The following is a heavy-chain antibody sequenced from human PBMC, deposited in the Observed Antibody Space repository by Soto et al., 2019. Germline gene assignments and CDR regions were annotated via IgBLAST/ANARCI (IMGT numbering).Heavy chain of an antibody. Sequence: GGSLGLSCAASGFTLSSYSMNWVRQAPGKGLEWVSVIYSGGSTYYADSVKGRFTISRDNSKNTLYLQMNSLRAEDTAVYYCAREGRLDYDSSGHDAFDIWGQGTMVTVSS. D-gene: IGHD3-22*01. CDR1: GFTLSSYS. J-gene: IGHJ3*02. CDR3: AREGRLDYDSSGHDAFDI. CDR2: IYSGGST. V-gene: IGHV3-53*01.